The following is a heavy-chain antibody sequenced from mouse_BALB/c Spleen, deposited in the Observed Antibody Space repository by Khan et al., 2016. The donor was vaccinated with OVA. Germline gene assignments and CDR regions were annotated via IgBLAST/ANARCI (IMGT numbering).Heavy chain of an antibody. CDR1: AFNINDTY. D-gene: IGHD2-4*01. CDR2: IDPANGNT. Sequence: VQLQQSGAELVKPGASVKLSCTASAFNINDTYMHWVKQRPEQGLEWLGRIDPANGNTKYDPKYQGKATITADRSSNTAYPHLSSLTSEDIAVYYCARTTMILGFTYWGQGTLVTVSA. J-gene: IGHJ3*01. CDR3: ARTTMILGFTY. V-gene: IGHV14-3*02.